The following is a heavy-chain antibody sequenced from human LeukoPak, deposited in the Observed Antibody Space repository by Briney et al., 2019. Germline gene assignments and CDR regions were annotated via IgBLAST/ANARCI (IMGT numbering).Heavy chain of an antibody. V-gene: IGHV3-21*01. D-gene: IGHD5-18*01. J-gene: IGHJ4*02. CDR2: ISSSSSYI. Sequence: GSLRLSCAASGFTFSSYSMHWVRQAPGKGLEWVSSISSSSSYIYYADSVKGRFTISRDNAKNSLYLQMNSLRAEDTAVYYCARDYVDTAMVTAYWGQGTLVTVSS. CDR3: ARDYVDTAMVTAY. CDR1: GFTFSSYS.